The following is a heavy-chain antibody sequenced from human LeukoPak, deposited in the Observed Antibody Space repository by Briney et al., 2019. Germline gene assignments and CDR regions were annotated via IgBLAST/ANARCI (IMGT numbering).Heavy chain of an antibody. D-gene: IGHD4-23*01. V-gene: IGHV4-39*01. J-gene: IGHJ4*02. CDR3: ARHDAVVTDHIDY. CDR2: IYYSGST. Sequence: SETLSLTCTVSGGSISSSSYYWGWIRQPPGKGPEWIGSIYYSGSTYYNPSLRSRVTISVDASKNQFSLKLSSVTAADTAVYYCARHDAVVTDHIDYWGQGTLVTVSS. CDR1: GGSISSSSYY.